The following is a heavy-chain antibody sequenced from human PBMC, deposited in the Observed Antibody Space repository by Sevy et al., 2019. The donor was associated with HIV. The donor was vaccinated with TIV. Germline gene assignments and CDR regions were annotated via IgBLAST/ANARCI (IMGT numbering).Heavy chain of an antibody. D-gene: IGHD5-18*01. V-gene: IGHV4-59*13. J-gene: IGHJ5*02. Sequence: SETLSLTCTVSGGSISSYYWSWIRQSPGKGLEWIGYIYYSGSTNYNPSLKSRVTISVDTSKNQFSLKLSSVTAADTAVYYCASNVDTAMGNWFDPWGQGTLVTVSS. CDR3: ASNVDTAMGNWFDP. CDR2: IYYSGST. CDR1: GGSISSYY.